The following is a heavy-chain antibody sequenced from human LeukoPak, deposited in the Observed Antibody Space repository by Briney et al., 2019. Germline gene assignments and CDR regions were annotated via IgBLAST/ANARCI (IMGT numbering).Heavy chain of an antibody. CDR2: LTGSGATT. J-gene: IGHJ4*02. CDR1: GFTFSSYA. CDR3: ARVFVNYFDY. Sequence: GGSLRLSCAASGFTFSSYAMSWVRQAPGKGLEWVSTLTGSGATTYYADSVKGRFTISRDNSKNTLYLQMNSLRAEDTAVYYCARVFVNYFDYWGQGTLVTVSS. V-gene: IGHV3-23*01.